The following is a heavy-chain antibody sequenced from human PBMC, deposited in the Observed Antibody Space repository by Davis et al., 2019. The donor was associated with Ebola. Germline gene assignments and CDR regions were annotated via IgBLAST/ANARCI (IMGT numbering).Heavy chain of an antibody. Sequence: ASVKVSCKASGYTFSSYGFSWVRQAPGQGLEWMGIINPSGGTTTYAQKFQGRVTMTRDTSTSTVYMELSSLRSEDTAVYYCARDRSVLYLDYWGQGTLVTVSS. V-gene: IGHV1-46*03. D-gene: IGHD3-10*01. CDR3: ARDRSVLYLDY. J-gene: IGHJ4*02. CDR2: INPSGGTT. CDR1: GYTFSSYG.